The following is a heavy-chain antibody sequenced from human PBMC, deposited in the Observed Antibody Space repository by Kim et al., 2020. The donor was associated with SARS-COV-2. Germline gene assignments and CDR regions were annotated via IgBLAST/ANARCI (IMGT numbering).Heavy chain of an antibody. Sequence: YAQKLQGRITMTTDTSTSTAYMELMSLRSDDTAVYYCARDDDFWSGAIDYWGQGTLVTVSS. D-gene: IGHD3-3*01. V-gene: IGHV1-18*01. CDR3: ARDDDFWSGAIDY. J-gene: IGHJ4*02.